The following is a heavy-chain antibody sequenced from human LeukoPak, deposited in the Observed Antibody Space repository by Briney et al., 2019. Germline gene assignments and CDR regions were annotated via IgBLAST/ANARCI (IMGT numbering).Heavy chain of an antibody. V-gene: IGHV3-23*01. CDR1: GFTFSTYA. D-gene: IGHD3-22*01. J-gene: IGHJ4*02. CDR2: ISSSGVNT. CDR3: AKDGSYYYDSSGYYQFDY. Sequence: PGGSLRLSCAASGFTFSTYAMTWVRQAPGKGLEWVSLISSSGVNTYYADSVKGRFTISRDNSKNTLYLQMNSLRAEDTAVYYCAKDGSYYYDSSGYYQFDYWGQGTLVTVSS.